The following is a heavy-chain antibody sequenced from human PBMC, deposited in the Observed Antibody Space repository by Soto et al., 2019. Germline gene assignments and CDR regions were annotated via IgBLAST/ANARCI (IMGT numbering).Heavy chain of an antibody. Sequence: SVKVSCKASGGTFSSYAISWVRQAPGQGLEWMGGIIPIFGTANYAQKFQGRVTITADESTSTAYMELSSLRSEDTAVYYCAGRTTYYYDCSGHWPYYFYYRGQGTLVTVSS. CDR1: GGTFSSYA. J-gene: IGHJ4*01. CDR3: AGRTTYYYDCSGHWPYYFYY. V-gene: IGHV1-69*13. D-gene: IGHD3-22*01. CDR2: IIPIFGTA.